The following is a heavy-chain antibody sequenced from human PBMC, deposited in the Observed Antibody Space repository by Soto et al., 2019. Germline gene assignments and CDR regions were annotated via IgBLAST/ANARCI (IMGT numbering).Heavy chain of an antibody. D-gene: IGHD2-15*01. CDR1: GYTFTSYY. Sequence: ASVKVSCKASGYTFTSYYMHWLRQAPGQGLEWMGIINPSGGSTSYAQKFQGRVTMTRDTSTSTVYMELSSLRSEDTAVYYCARGRVVVVAATPRMDVWGQGTTVTVSS. CDR3: ARGRVVVVAATPRMDV. V-gene: IGHV1-46*01. CDR2: INPSGGST. J-gene: IGHJ6*02.